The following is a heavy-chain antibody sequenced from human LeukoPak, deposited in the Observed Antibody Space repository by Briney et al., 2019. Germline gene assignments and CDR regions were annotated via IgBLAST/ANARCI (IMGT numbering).Heavy chain of an antibody. CDR3: ARAVGLNEWEPQY. J-gene: IGHJ4*02. V-gene: IGHV1-18*01. CDR1: GYTFTIYG. CDR2: ISPYNGNT. D-gene: IGHD1-26*01. Sequence: ASVKVSCKTSGYTFTIYGISWVRQAPGQGLEWMGWISPYNGNTKYAQKFQGRVTMTTDTSTSTGYLELRSLTSDDTAVYYCARAVGLNEWEPQYWGQGTLVTVSS.